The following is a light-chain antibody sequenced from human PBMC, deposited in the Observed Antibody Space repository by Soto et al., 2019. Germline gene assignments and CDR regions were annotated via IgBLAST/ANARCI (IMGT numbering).Light chain of an antibody. J-gene: IGKJ1*01. CDR1: QTISIW. V-gene: IGKV1-5*01. CDR3: QQYNSYLWT. Sequence: DIQITQSPSALSASIGDRGTITCRASQTISIWLAWYQQKPGKAPKLLIYDASSLESGVPSRFSGSGSGTEFTLTISSLQPDDFATYYCQQYNSYLWTFGQGTKVDIK. CDR2: DAS.